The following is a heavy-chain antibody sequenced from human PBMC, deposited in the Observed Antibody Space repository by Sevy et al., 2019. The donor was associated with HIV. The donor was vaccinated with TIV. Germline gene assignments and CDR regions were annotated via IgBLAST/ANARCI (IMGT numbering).Heavy chain of an antibody. D-gene: IGHD6-13*01. V-gene: IGHV3-15*01. J-gene: IGHJ6*02. CDR1: GFTFNDAW. CDR2: IKSKTDGETT. Sequence: GGSLRLSCTASGFTFNDAWMSWVRQAPGKGLEWLGRIKSKTDGETTDYAAPVKGRFTISRDDSANTLYLQMNSLKTEDTAVYYCATESIAGVQQLDGRGYDYYYYGMDVWGQGTTVTVSS. CDR3: ATESIAGVQQLDGRGYDYYYYGMDV.